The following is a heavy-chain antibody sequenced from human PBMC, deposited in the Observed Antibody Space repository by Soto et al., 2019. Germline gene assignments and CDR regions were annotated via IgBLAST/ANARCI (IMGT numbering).Heavy chain of an antibody. D-gene: IGHD1-26*01. Sequence: LSLTCAASGFTLSSYGMNWVRQAPGKGLEWVAYVTTGGSTKFYADSVKGRFTISRDSAKNSLYLQMNTPRAEDTAVYYCARWDVAQHASDVWGQGTMVTVSS. CDR3: ARWDVAQHASDV. CDR1: GFTLSSYG. V-gene: IGHV3-48*01. CDR2: VTTGGSTK. J-gene: IGHJ3*01.